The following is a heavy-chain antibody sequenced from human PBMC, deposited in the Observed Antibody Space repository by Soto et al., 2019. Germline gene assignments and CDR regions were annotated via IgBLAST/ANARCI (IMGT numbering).Heavy chain of an antibody. D-gene: IGHD6-6*01. CDR1: GYTFTSYD. J-gene: IGHJ4*02. Sequence: QVQLVQSGAEVKKPGASVKVSCKASGYTFTSYDINWVRQATVQGLEWMGWMNPNSGNTGYAQKFQGRVTMTRNTSISTAYMELSSLRSEDTAVYYCARDLKVYSSSSLGYWGQGTLVTVSS. CDR2: MNPNSGNT. CDR3: ARDLKVYSSSSLGY. V-gene: IGHV1-8*01.